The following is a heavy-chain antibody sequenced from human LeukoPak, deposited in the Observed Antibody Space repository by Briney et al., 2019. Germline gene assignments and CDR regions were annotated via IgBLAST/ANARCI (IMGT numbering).Heavy chain of an antibody. Sequence: SETLSLTCTVSGGSISSYHWSWIRQPPGKGLEWIGYIYYSGSTNYNPSLKSRVTISVDTSKNQFSLKLSSVTAADTAVYYCARHHQDSSGYIDYWGQGILVTVSS. CDR1: GGSISSYH. J-gene: IGHJ4*02. CDR2: IYYSGST. D-gene: IGHD3-22*01. CDR3: ARHHQDSSGYIDY. V-gene: IGHV4-59*01.